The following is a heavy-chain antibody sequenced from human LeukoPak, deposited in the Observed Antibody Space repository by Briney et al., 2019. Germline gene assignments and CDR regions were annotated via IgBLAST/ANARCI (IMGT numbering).Heavy chain of an antibody. CDR2: ISYDGNNK. J-gene: IGHJ4*02. V-gene: IGHV3-30-3*01. CDR1: GFTFNTYA. Sequence: GGSLRLSCAASGFTFNTYAMHWVRQAPGKGLEWVAVISYDGNNKYYADSVKGRFTISRDNARNSLHLQMNSLRAEDKAVYYCARDLHRDGYNWPYFDSWGQGTLVTVSS. CDR3: ARDLHRDGYNWPYFDS. D-gene: IGHD5-24*01.